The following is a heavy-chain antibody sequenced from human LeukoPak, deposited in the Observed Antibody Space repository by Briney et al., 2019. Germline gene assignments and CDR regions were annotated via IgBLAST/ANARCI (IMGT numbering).Heavy chain of an antibody. CDR2: ISSSSSTI. CDR3: ARVKDWYYYDSRFDY. D-gene: IGHD3-22*01. V-gene: IGHV3-48*01. Sequence: GGSLRLSCAASGFTFSSYSMSWVRQAPGRGLEWVSYISSSSSTIYYADSVKGRFTISRDNAKNSLYLQMNSLRAEDTAVYYCARVKDWYYYDSRFDYWGQGTLVTVSS. CDR1: GFTFSSYS. J-gene: IGHJ4*02.